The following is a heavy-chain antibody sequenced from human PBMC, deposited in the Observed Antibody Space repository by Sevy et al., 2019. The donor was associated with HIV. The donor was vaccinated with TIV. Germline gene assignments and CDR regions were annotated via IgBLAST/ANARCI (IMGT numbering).Heavy chain of an antibody. CDR3: ARDRWDYSYYYYYMDV. CDR2: INPNSGGT. CDR1: GYTFTGYY. Sequence: ASVKVSCKASGYTFTGYYMHWVRQAPGQGLEWMGWINPNSGGTNYAQKFQGRVTMTRDTSISTAYMELSRLRSDDTAVYYCARDRWDYSYYYYYMDVWGKGTTVTASS. V-gene: IGHV1-2*02. J-gene: IGHJ6*03. D-gene: IGHD1-7*01.